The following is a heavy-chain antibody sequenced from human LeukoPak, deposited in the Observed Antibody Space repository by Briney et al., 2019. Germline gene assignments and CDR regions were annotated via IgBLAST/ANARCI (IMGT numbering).Heavy chain of an antibody. CDR3: ARGHPRVVPAAILDY. V-gene: IGHV1-18*01. J-gene: IGHJ4*02. D-gene: IGHD2-2*01. CDR2: ISAYNGNT. Sequence: GASVKVSCKASGYTFTSYGVSWVRQAPGQGLEWMGWISAYNGNTNYAQRLQGRVTMTTDTSTSTAYMELRSLRSDDTAVYYCARGHPRVVPAAILDYWGQGTLVTVSS. CDR1: GYTFTSYG.